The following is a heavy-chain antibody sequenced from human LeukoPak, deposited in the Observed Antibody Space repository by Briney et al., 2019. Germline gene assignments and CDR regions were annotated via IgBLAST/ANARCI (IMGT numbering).Heavy chain of an antibody. CDR1: GFTFSNYY. CDR3: ARDVYYYDSSGFDP. CDR2: ISGSSSYI. D-gene: IGHD3-22*01. J-gene: IGHJ5*02. V-gene: IGHV3-21*01. Sequence: PGGSLRLSCAASGFTFSNYYMNWVRQAPGKGLEWVSSISGSSSYIYYADPVKGRFTISRDNAKNSLYLQMNSLRAEDTAVYYCARDVYYYDSSGFDPWGQGTLVTVSS.